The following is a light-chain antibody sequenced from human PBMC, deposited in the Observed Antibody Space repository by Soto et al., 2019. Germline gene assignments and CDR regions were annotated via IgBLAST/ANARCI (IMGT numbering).Light chain of an antibody. CDR2: DAS. CDR1: QSVGTY. J-gene: IGKJ4*01. Sequence: EIVLTQSPATLSLSPGERATLSCRASQSVGTYLAWYQQKPGQAPRLLIYDASNRATGIPVRFSGSGSGTDFTLTISSLEPEDFAVYFCQQRYTWPALSFGGGTKVEIK. CDR3: QQRYTWPALS. V-gene: IGKV3-11*01.